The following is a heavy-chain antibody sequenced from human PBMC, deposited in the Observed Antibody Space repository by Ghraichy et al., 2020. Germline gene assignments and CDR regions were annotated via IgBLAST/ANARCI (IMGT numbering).Heavy chain of an antibody. Sequence: SETLSLTCTVSGGSISSSSYYWGWIRQPPGKGLEWIGSIYYSGSTYYNPSLKSRVTISVDTSKNQFSLKLSSVTAADTAVYYCARGLRFGEHYDYWGQGTLVAVSS. V-gene: IGHV4-39*01. CDR3: ARGLRFGEHYDY. D-gene: IGHD3-10*01. J-gene: IGHJ4*02. CDR2: IYYSGST. CDR1: GGSISSSSYY.